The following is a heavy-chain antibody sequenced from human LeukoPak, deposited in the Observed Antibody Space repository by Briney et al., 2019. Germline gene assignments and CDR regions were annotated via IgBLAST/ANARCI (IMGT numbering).Heavy chain of an antibody. Sequence: SETLSLTCTVSGCSIRSSSYYGVWTRPPPGKGLEWIGSIYYSGSTYYNPSLKSRGTISVDTSKNQFSLKPSSVTAADTAVYYCARHTSSIAARPLDYWGQGTLVTVSS. CDR3: ARHTSSIAARPLDY. J-gene: IGHJ4*02. CDR1: GCSIRSSSYY. CDR2: IYYSGST. D-gene: IGHD6-6*01. V-gene: IGHV4-39*01.